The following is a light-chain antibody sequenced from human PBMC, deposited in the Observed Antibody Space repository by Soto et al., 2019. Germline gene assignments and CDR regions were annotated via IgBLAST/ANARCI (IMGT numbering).Light chain of an antibody. CDR3: CSYAGSSTPAV. V-gene: IGLV2-23*02. CDR1: SSDDGSYNL. Sequence: QSALTQPASVSGSPGQSITISCTGTSSDDGSYNLVSWYQQHPGKAPKLMIYEVSKRPSGVSNRFSGSKSGNTASLTISGLQAEDEADYYCCSYAGSSTPAVFGGGTQLTVL. J-gene: IGLJ7*01. CDR2: EVS.